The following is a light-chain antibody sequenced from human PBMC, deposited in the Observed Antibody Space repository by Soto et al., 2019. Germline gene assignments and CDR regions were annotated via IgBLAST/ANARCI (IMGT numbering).Light chain of an antibody. CDR3: LQEYSFPPT. V-gene: IGKV1-6*01. CDR2: AAS. J-gene: IGKJ1*01. CDR1: QAIKND. Sequence: ALQMTQSPSSLSASVGDTVTITCRTSQAIKNDLGWYQQKPGEAPKLLIFAASTLQSEVPSRFSGSGSGADFTLTITILLPEDFATYYCLQEYSFPPTFGQGTKVDIK.